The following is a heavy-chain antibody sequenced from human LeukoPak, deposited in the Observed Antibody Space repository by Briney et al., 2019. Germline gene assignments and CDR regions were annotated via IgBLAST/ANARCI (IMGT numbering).Heavy chain of an antibody. J-gene: IGHJ4*02. D-gene: IGHD3-10*01. Sequence: GGSLRLSYAASGFTFSSYAMHWVRQAPGKGLEWVAVISYDGSNKYYADSVKGRFTISRDNSKNTLYLQMNSLRAEDTAVYYCASPIIYGSGSYYNLDYWGQGTLVTVSS. V-gene: IGHV3-30-3*01. CDR3: ASPIIYGSGSYYNLDY. CDR1: GFTFSSYA. CDR2: ISYDGSNK.